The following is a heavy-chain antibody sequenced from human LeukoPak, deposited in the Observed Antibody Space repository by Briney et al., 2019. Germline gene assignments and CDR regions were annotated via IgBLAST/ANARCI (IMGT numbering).Heavy chain of an antibody. J-gene: IGHJ4*02. CDR1: GFTVSNNY. CDR2: IYSGGTT. D-gene: IGHD1-26*01. V-gene: IGHV3-53*05. CDR3: ASKGQWWELLGVDY. Sequence: PGGSLRLSCAASGFTVSNNYMTWVRQAPGKGLEWVSVIYSGGTTYYADSVKGRFTISRDNSKNTVYLQMNSLRAEDTAVYYCASKGQWWELLGVDYWGQGTLVTVSS.